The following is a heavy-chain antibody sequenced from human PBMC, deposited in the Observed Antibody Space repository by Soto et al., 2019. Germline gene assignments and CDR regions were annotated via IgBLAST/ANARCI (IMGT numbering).Heavy chain of an antibody. CDR2: IIPIFGTA. V-gene: IGHV1-69*13. Sequence: PGASVKVSCKASGGTFSSYAISWVRQAPGQGLEWMGGIIPIFGTANYAQKFQGRVTITADESTSTAYMELSSLRSEDTAVYYCARDPALPTSVGLNYYYYGMDVWGQGTTVTVSS. J-gene: IGHJ6*02. CDR1: GGTFSSYA. CDR3: ARDPALPTSVGLNYYYYGMDV.